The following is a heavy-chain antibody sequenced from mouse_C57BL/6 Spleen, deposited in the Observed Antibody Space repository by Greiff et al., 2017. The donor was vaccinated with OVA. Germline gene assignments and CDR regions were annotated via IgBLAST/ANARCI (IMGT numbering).Heavy chain of an antibody. CDR1: GYTFTSYW. J-gene: IGHJ2*01. CDR2: IYPGNSDT. D-gene: IGHD2-5*01. Sequence: EVQLQESGTVLARPGASVKMSCKTSGYTFTSYWMHWVKQRPGQGLEWIGAIYPGNSDTSYNQKFKGKAKLTAVTSASTAYMELSSLTNEDSAVYYCTRSYYSNYHFDYWGQGTTLTVSS. V-gene: IGHV1-5*01. CDR3: TRSYYSNYHFDY.